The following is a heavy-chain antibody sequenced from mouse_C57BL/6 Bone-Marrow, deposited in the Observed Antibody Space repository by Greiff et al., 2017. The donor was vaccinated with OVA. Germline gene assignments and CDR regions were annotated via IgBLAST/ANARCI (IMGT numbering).Heavy chain of an antibody. CDR2: ISDGGSYT. Sequence: EVQRVESGGGLVKPGGSLKLSCAASGFTFSSYAMSWVRQTPEKRLEWVATISDGGSYTYYPDNVKGRFTISRDNAKNNLYLQMSHLKSEDTAMYYCARGGDGSPFFDYWGQGTTLTVSS. J-gene: IGHJ2*01. CDR1: GFTFSSYA. V-gene: IGHV5-4*01. CDR3: ARGGDGSPFFDY. D-gene: IGHD1-1*01.